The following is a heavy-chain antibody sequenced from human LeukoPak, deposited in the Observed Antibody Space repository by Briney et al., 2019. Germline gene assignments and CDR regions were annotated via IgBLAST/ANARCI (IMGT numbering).Heavy chain of an antibody. CDR3: ARGAYHIDY. CDR1: GGSISSYY. V-gene: IGHV4-59*12. Sequence: SETLSLTCTVSGGSISSYYWSWIRQPPGKGLEWIGYIYHSGSTYYNPSLKSRVTISVDRSKNQFSLKLSSVTAADTAVYYCARGAYHIDYWGQGTLVTVSS. CDR2: IYHSGST. J-gene: IGHJ4*02.